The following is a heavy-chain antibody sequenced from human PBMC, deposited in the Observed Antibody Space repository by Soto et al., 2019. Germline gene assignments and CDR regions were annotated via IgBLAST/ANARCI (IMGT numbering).Heavy chain of an antibody. CDR3: ARDGGRRSGGIDY. CDR2: IIPIFGTA. Sequence: SVKVSCKASGGTFSSYSINWVRQAPGQGLEWMGEIIPIFGTANYAQKFQGRVTITADESTSTAYMELSSLRSEDTAVYYCARDGGRRSGGIDYWGQGTMVTVYS. V-gene: IGHV1-69*13. J-gene: IGHJ4*02. D-gene: IGHD1-26*01. CDR1: GGTFSSYS.